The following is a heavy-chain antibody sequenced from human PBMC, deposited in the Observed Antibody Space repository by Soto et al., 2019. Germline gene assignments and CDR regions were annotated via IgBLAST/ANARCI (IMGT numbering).Heavy chain of an antibody. J-gene: IGHJ4*02. CDR3: AKDQKTRYCSGGSCYSDVPIDFDY. D-gene: IGHD2-15*01. CDR2: ISYDGSNK. V-gene: IGHV3-30*18. CDR1: GFTFSSYG. Sequence: QVQLVESGGGVVQPGRSLRLSCAASGFTFSSYGMHWVRQAPGKGLEWVAVISYDGSNKYYADSVKGRFTISRDNSKITLYLQMNSLRAEDTAVYYCAKDQKTRYCSGGSCYSDVPIDFDYWGQGTLVTVSS.